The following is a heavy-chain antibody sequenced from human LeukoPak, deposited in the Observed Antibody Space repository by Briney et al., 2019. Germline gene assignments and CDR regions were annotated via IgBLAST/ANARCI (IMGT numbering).Heavy chain of an antibody. CDR3: ATHSSSYSYFDY. J-gene: IGHJ4*02. CDR2: IYYSGST. V-gene: IGHV4-30-4*01. Sequence: SETLSLTCIVSGGSISSGDYYWSWIRQPPGKGLEWIGYIYYSGSTYYNPSLKSRITMSVDTSKNQFSLKLSSVTAADTAVYYCATHSSSYSYFDYWGQGTLVAVSS. D-gene: IGHD3-22*01. CDR1: GGSISSGDYY.